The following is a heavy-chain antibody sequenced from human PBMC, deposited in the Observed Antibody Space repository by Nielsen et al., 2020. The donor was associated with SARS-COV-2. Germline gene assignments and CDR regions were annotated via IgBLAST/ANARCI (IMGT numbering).Heavy chain of an antibody. D-gene: IGHD4-17*01. Sequence: GGSLRLSCAASGFTFSSYAMSWVRQAPGKGLEWVSAISGSGGSTYYADSVKGRFTISRDNSKTTLYLQMNSLRAEDTAVYYCAKDGARGDYGYFDYWGQGTLVTVSS. J-gene: IGHJ4*02. V-gene: IGHV3-23*01. CDR2: ISGSGGST. CDR1: GFTFSSYA. CDR3: AKDGARGDYGYFDY.